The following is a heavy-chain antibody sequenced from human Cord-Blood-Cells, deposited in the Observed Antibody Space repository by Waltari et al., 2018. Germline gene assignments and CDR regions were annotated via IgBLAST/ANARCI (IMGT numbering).Heavy chain of an antibody. CDR1: GGSISSSSYY. J-gene: IGHJ4*02. CDR2: IYYSGST. CDR3: AREKTGIFDY. Sequence: QLQLQESGPGLVKPSETLSLTCTVSGGSISSSSYYWGWIRQPPGKGLEWIGGIYYSGSTYYNPSLKSRVTISVDTSKNQFSLKLSSVTAAETAVYYCAREKTGIFDYWGQGTLVTVSS. D-gene: IGHD1-1*01. V-gene: IGHV4-39*07.